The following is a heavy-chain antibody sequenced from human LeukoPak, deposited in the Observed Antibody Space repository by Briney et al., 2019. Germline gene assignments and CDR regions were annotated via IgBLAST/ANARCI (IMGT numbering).Heavy chain of an antibody. CDR3: AKRGVVIRVILVGFHKEAYYFDS. Sequence: GGSLRLSCAVSGFTLSNYGMSWVRRAPGKGLEWVAGISGSGGRTNYADSVKGRFTISRDNPKNTLYLQMNSLRVEDTAVYFCAKRGVVIRVILVGFHKEAYYFDSWGQGALVTVSS. CDR1: GFTLSNYG. J-gene: IGHJ4*02. D-gene: IGHD2-15*01. CDR2: ISGSGGRT. V-gene: IGHV3-23*01.